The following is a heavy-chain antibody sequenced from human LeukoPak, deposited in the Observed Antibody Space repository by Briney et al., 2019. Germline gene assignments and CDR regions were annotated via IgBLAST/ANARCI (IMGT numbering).Heavy chain of an antibody. J-gene: IGHJ4*02. V-gene: IGHV4-39*07. D-gene: IGHD1-26*01. CDR3: ARAVGASSSPFDY. CDR1: GGSISSSSYY. CDR2: IYYSGST. Sequence: SETLSLTCTVSGGSISSSSYYWGWIRQPPGKGLEWIGSIYYSGSTNYNPSLKSRVTISVDTSKNQFSLKLSSVTAADTAVYYCARAVGASSSPFDYWGQGTLVTVSS.